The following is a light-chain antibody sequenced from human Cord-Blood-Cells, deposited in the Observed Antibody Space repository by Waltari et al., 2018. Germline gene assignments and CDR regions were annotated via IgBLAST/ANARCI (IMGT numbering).Light chain of an antibody. CDR3: CSYAGSYNWV. Sequence: QSALTQPRSVSGSPGQSVTIPCTGTRSDVGGYNSVSWYQQHPGKAPKLSIYDVSKRPSGVPDRFSCSKSGNAASLTISGLQAEDEADYYCCSYAGSYNWVFGGGTKLTVL. CDR2: DVS. CDR1: RSDVGGYNS. J-gene: IGLJ3*02. V-gene: IGLV2-11*01.